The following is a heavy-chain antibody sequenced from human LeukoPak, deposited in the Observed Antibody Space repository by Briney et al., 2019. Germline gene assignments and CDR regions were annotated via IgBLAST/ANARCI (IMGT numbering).Heavy chain of an antibody. V-gene: IGHV1-18*01. D-gene: IGHD1-26*01. CDR1: GYTFTSYG. CDR2: ISAYNGNT. CDR3: ARVAQEWELIGWFDP. J-gene: IGHJ5*02. Sequence: GASVKVSCKASGYTFTSYGISWVRQAPGQGLEWMGWISAYNGNTNYAQKLQGRVTMTTDTSTSTAYMELRSLRSDDTAVYYCARVAQEWELIGWFDPWGQGTLVTVSS.